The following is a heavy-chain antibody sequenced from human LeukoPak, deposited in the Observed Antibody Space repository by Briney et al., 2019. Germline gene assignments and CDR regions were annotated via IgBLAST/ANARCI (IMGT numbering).Heavy chain of an antibody. CDR2: ISSSSSYI. V-gene: IGHV3-21*01. D-gene: IGHD3-16*01. CDR3: ARDRITFGGVMSHYFDY. J-gene: IGHJ4*02. CDR1: GFTFSSYS. Sequence: GGSLRLSCAASGFTFSSYSMNWVRQAPGKGLEWVSSISSSSSYIYYADSVKGRFTISRDNSKNTLYLQMNSLRAEDTAVYYCARDRITFGGVMSHYFDYWGQGTLVTVSS.